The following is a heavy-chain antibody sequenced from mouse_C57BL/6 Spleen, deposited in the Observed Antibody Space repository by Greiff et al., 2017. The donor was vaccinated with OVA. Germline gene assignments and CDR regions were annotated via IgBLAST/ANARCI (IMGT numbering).Heavy chain of an antibody. CDR2: ISSGGSYT. J-gene: IGHJ1*03. V-gene: IGHV5-6*01. D-gene: IGHD1-1*01. CDR1: GFTFSSYG. CDR3: ARQDYYGSSPCWYFDV. Sequence: EVHLVESGGDLVKPGGSLKLSCAASGFTFSSYGMSWVRQTPDKRLEWVATISSGGSYTYYPDSVKGRFTISRDNAKNTLYLQMSSLKSEDTAMYYCARQDYYGSSPCWYFDVWGTGTTVTVSS.